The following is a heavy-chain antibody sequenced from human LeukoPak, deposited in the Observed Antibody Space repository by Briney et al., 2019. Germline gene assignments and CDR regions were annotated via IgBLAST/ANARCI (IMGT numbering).Heavy chain of an antibody. V-gene: IGHV4-39*07. CDR1: GGSISSYY. CDR3: ARGQLPDY. Sequence: PSETLSLTCTVSGGSISSYYWGWIRQPPGKGLEWIGSIYHSGSTYYNPSLKSRVTISVDTSKNQFSLKLSSVTAADTAVYYCARGQLPDYWGQGTLVTVSS. CDR2: IYHSGST. D-gene: IGHD1-26*01. J-gene: IGHJ4*02.